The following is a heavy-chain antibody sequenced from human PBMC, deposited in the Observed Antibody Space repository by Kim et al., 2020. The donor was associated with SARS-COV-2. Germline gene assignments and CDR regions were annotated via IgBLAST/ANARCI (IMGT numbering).Heavy chain of an antibody. D-gene: IGHD3-22*01. V-gene: IGHV3-23*01. CDR3: AKDYSFYDSSGFFDS. Sequence: GGSLRLSCAASGFTFRTYAMNWVRQAPGKGLEWVSGISSSGIKTYYGDSVKGRFTISRDNSKNTVYLQMNSLRAEDTAMYYCAKDYSFYDSSGFFDSWGQGSLVTVSS. CDR2: ISSSGIKT. CDR1: GFTFRTYA. J-gene: IGHJ4*02.